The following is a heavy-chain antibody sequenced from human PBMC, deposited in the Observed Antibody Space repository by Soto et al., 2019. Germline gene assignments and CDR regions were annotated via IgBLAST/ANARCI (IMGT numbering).Heavy chain of an antibody. Sequence: ASVKVSCKSSGYAFTGYYIHWVRQAPGQGLEWMGWINPNSGDTNYAQKFQGRVTMTRDTSFSTAYMELSSLRSDDTAVYYCATRYSYVHFWGQGALVTVSS. D-gene: IGHD5-18*01. CDR3: ATRYSYVHF. V-gene: IGHV1-2*02. J-gene: IGHJ4*02. CDR1: GYAFTGYY. CDR2: INPNSGDT.